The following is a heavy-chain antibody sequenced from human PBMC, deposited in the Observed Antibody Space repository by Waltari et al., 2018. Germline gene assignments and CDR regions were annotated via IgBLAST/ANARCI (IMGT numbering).Heavy chain of an antibody. D-gene: IGHD2-8*02. CDR2: IRVSGNFL. CDR1: GFLFSGES. V-gene: IGHV3-21*02. Sequence: EVQLVESGGDLVKPGGSLRLSCSTSGFLFSGESMGWLRQGPGKGLHGVSSIRVSGNFLYYADSVNGRFTISRDNAKNSVYLQMTSLRVDDTATYYCVKGLEVAHSWGLGTLVTVSS. J-gene: IGHJ5*02. CDR3: VKGLEVAHS.